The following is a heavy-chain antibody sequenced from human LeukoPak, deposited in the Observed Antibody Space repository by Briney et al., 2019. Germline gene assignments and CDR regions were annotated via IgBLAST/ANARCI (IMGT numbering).Heavy chain of an antibody. CDR2: ISYDGSNK. J-gene: IGHJ6*02. CDR1: GFTFSSYG. Sequence: GGSLILSCAASGFTFSSYGMHWVRPAPGKGLEWVAVISYDGSNKYYADSVKGRFTISRDNSKNTLYLQMNSLRAEDTAVYYCAKGDFASYDFWSGYPPYGMDVWGQGTTVTVSS. V-gene: IGHV3-30*18. D-gene: IGHD3-3*01. CDR3: AKGDFASYDFWSGYPPYGMDV.